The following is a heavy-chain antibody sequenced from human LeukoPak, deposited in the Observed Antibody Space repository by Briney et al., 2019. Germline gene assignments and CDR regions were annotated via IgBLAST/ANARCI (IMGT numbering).Heavy chain of an antibody. CDR1: GFIFSSYS. J-gene: IGHJ6*02. D-gene: IGHD6-13*01. CDR3: AKAASSSWPSYYYGMDV. V-gene: IGHV3-23*01. CDR2: ITGSGGNT. Sequence: PGGSLRLSCAASGFIFSSYSMSWARQAPGKGLEWVSVITGSGGNTYYADSVKGRFTISKDNSKNTVYLQMSSLRVDDTAVYYCAKAASSSWPSYYYGMDVWGQGTTVTVPS.